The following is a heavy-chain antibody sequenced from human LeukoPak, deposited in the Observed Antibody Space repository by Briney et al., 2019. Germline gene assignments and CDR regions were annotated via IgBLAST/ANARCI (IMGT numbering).Heavy chain of an antibody. CDR3: ARGGYCGGDCYFYY. CDR1: GGSISSGSYY. J-gene: IGHJ4*02. Sequence: PSQTLSLTCTVAGGSISSGSYYWSWIRQPAGNGLEWIGRIYTSGSTNYNPSLKSRVPISGDTSKNQFSLKLSSVTAPDTAVYYCARGGYCGGDCYFYYWGQGTLVTVSS. V-gene: IGHV4-61*02. CDR2: IYTSGST. D-gene: IGHD2-21*02.